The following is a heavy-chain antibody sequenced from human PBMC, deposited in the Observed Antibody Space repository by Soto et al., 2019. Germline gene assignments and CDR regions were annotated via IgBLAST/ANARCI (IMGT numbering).Heavy chain of an antibody. V-gene: IGHV1-69*01. CDR2: ITPMFGIA. Sequence: QVHLVQSGAEVKKPGSSVRVSCKASGGSFSNYAVTWVRQAPGQRLEWIGGITPMFGIANYAQKFQGRVTLTADESTGTAYMELSSLRSDDTATYYCASDRHHSGFEDWGQGTLVTVSS. CDR1: GGSFSNYA. CDR3: ASDRHHSGFED. J-gene: IGHJ4*02.